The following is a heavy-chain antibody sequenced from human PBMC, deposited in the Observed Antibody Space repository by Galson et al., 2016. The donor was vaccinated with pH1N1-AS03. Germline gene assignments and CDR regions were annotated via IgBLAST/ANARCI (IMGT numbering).Heavy chain of an antibody. Sequence: ETLSLTCTVSGYSITTGHYWGWIRQPPGKGLEWIGLIYPSGSSISVDTSKDQFSLGLFSVTAADTATYFCARLRVAINWLDPWGQGILVTVSS. J-gene: IGHJ5*02. V-gene: IGHV4-38-2*02. CDR2: IYPSGS. CDR3: ARLRVAINWLDP. CDR1: GYSITTGHY. D-gene: IGHD2-2*02.